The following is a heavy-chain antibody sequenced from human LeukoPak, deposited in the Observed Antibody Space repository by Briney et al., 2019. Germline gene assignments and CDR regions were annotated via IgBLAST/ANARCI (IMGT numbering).Heavy chain of an antibody. V-gene: IGHV3-30*02. CDR1: GFTFSNYG. D-gene: IGHD4-23*01. Sequence: GGSLRLSCAASGFTFSNYGMHWVRQAPGKGLEWVAFIWYGGSNKYYADSVKGRFTISRDNSKNTVYLQMNSLRAEYTAVYYCAKVLAVTSYGAKSVFDHWGQGTLVTVSS. CDR2: IWYGGSNK. J-gene: IGHJ4*02. CDR3: AKVLAVTSYGAKSVFDH.